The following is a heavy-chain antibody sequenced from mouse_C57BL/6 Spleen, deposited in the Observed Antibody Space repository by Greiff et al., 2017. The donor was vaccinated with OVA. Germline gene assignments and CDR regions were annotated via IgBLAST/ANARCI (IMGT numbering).Heavy chain of an antibody. CDR2: IFPGSGST. CDR1: GYTFTDYY. J-gene: IGHJ3*01. CDR3: ARSHYYGSSYPSWFAY. Sequence: QVQLQQSGPELVKPGASVKISCKASGYTFTDYYINWVKQRPGQGLEWIGWIFPGSGSTYYNEKFKGKATLTVDKSSSTAYMLLSSLTSEDSAVYFCARSHYYGSSYPSWFAYWGQGTLVTVSA. V-gene: IGHV1-75*01. D-gene: IGHD1-1*01.